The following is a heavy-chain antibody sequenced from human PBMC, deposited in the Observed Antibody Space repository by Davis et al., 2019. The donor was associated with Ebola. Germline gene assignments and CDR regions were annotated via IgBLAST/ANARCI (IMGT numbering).Heavy chain of an antibody. CDR2: IKQDGSEK. D-gene: IGHD6-13*01. Sequence: PGGSLRLSCTASGFTFGDYAMTWVRQAPGKGLEWVANIKQDGSEKYYVDSVKGRFTISRDNAKNSLYLQMNSLRAEDTAVYYCARLGIAAAGNQHWGQGTLVTVSS. V-gene: IGHV3-7*03. CDR1: GFTFGDYA. J-gene: IGHJ1*01. CDR3: ARLGIAAAGNQH.